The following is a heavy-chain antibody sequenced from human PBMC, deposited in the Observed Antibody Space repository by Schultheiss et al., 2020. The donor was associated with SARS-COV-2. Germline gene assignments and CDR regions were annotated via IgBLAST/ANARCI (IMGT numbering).Heavy chain of an antibody. CDR1: GFSLSTSGVG. Sequence: SGPTLVKPTQTLTLTCTFSGFSLSTSGVGVGWIRQPPGKALEWLARIDWDDDKYYSTSLKTRLTISKDTSKNQVVLTMTNMDPVDTATYYCAHRRHGGNSATRFDYWGQGTLVTVSS. V-gene: IGHV2-70*12. CDR3: AHRRHGGNSATRFDY. D-gene: IGHD4-23*01. CDR2: IDWDDDK. J-gene: IGHJ4*02.